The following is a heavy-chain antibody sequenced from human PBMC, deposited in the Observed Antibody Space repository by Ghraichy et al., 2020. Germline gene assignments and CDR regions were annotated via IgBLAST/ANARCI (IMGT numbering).Heavy chain of an antibody. Sequence: GGSLRLSCAASGFTFSSYAMSWVRQAPGKGLEWVSAISGSGGSTYYADSVKGRFTISRDNSKNTLYLQMNSLRAEDTAVYYCAKDWGDILTGYIGTYSFDYWGQGTLFTVSS. D-gene: IGHD3-9*01. CDR1: GFTFSSYA. CDR3: AKDWGDILTGYIGTYSFDY. V-gene: IGHV3-23*01. CDR2: ISGSGGST. J-gene: IGHJ4*02.